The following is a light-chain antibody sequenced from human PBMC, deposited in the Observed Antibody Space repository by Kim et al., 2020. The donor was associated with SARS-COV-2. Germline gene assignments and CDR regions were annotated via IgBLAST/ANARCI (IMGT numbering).Light chain of an antibody. CDR2: QAS. J-gene: IGKJ1*01. V-gene: IGKV1-5*03. CDR1: QSVDNW. CDR3: KQYETYWT. Sequence: DIQMTQSPSTLSAFVGTRVTLTCRASQSVDNWLAWYQQMPGKAPKLLIYQASKLASGVPSRFSGSGSGTTFTLTIYNLQPDDSAIYFCKQYETYWTFGPGTKLEI.